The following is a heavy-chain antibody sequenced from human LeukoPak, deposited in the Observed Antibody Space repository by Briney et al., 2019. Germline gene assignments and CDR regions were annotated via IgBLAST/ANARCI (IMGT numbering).Heavy chain of an antibody. Sequence: SETLSLTCTVSGGSISSSSYYWGWIRQPPGKGLEWIGSIYYSGSTYYNPSLKSRVTISVDTSKNQFSLKLSSVTAADTAVYYCARVHDTYYYYMDVWGKGTTVTISS. CDR2: IYYSGST. J-gene: IGHJ6*03. D-gene: IGHD3-22*01. CDR3: ARVHDTYYYYMDV. CDR1: GGSISSSSYY. V-gene: IGHV4-39*07.